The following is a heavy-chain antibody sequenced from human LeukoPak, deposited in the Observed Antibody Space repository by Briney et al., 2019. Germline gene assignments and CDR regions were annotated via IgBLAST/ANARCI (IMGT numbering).Heavy chain of an antibody. V-gene: IGHV3-30*18. CDR2: ISYDGSNK. CDR1: GFTFSSYG. Sequence: PGRSLRLSCVVSGFTFSSYGMHWVRQAPGKGLEWVVVISYDGSNKYYADSVKGRFTISRDNSKNTLYLQMNSLRAEDTAVYYCAKRGYYYDSSGYYSRTYFDYWGQGTLVIVSS. CDR3: AKRGYYYDSSGYYSRTYFDY. D-gene: IGHD3-22*01. J-gene: IGHJ4*02.